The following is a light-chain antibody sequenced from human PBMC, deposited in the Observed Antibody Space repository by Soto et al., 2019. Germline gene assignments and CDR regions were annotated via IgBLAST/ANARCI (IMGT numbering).Light chain of an antibody. V-gene: IGKV3-15*01. CDR2: GAS. CDR1: ESVSTN. Sequence: EIEMTQSPATLSLAPGERVTLSCRASESVSTNLAWYQQKAGQAPRLLIYGASTRATGIPARFSGSGSGTDFTLTISSLQSEDFAVYYCQQRSNLPPTFGQGTRLEI. CDR3: QQRSNLPPT. J-gene: IGKJ5*01.